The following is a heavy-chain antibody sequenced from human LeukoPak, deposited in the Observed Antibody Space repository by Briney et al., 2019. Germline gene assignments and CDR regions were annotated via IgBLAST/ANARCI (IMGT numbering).Heavy chain of an antibody. V-gene: IGHV4-4*02. J-gene: IGHJ5*02. CDR2: INHSGST. CDR3: ARRRMWFGELLFQNWFDP. D-gene: IGHD3-10*01. Sequence: SETLSLTCAVSGGSISSSNWWSWVRQPPGKWLEWIGEINHSGSTNYNPSLKSRVTISVDTSKNQFSLKLSSVTAADTAVYYCARRRMWFGELLFQNWFDPWGQGTLVTVSS. CDR1: GGSISSSNW.